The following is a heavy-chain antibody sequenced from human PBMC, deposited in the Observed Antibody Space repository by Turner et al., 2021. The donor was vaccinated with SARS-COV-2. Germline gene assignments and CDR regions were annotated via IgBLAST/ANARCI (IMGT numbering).Heavy chain of an antibody. D-gene: IGHD1-26*01. V-gene: IGHV3-9*01. CDR1: GFTFDDYA. J-gene: IGHJ6*02. Sequence: EVQLLEYGRGLLLPCWSLRLSCPASGFTFDDYAMHWVLQAPGKDLEWVSGISWNSGSIGYADSVKGRFTIARDNAKNSLYLQMNSLRAEDTVLYYCAKDILGIYDYYGMHVWGQGTTVTVSS. CDR3: AKDILGIYDYYGMHV. CDR2: ISWNSGSI.